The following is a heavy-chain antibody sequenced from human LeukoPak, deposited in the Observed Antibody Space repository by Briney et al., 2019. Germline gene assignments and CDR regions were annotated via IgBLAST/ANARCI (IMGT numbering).Heavy chain of an antibody. CDR2: IYHSGST. CDR1: GYSISSSYY. V-gene: IGHV4-38-2*02. CDR3: ARDPSSST. Sequence: SETLSLTCTVSGYSISSSYYWGWIRQPPGKGLEWIGSIYHSGSTYYNPSLKGRVTISVDTSKNQFSLKLSSVTAADTAVYYCARDPSSSTWGQGTLVTVSS. D-gene: IGHD6-13*01. J-gene: IGHJ5*02.